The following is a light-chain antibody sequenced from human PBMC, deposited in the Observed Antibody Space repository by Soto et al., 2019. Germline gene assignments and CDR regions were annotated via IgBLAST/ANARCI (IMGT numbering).Light chain of an antibody. CDR3: QQRSNWPPYT. CDR1: QSVSSY. V-gene: IGKV3-11*01. J-gene: IGKJ2*01. Sequence: EIVWTQSPATLSLSPGERATLSCRARQSVSSYLAWYQQKPGQAPRLLIYDASNRATGIPARFSGSGSGTDFTLTISSLEPEDFAVYYCQQRSNWPPYTFGQGTKLEIK. CDR2: DAS.